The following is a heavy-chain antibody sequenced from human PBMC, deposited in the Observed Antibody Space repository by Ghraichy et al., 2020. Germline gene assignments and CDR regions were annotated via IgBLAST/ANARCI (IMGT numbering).Heavy chain of an antibody. D-gene: IGHD3-10*01. CDR1: GDSVSSASYY. Sequence: SETLSLTCTVSGDSVSSASYYWSWIRQRPGKALEWIGYIYYTGSTNYNPSLKSRVTISLDTPKNQFYLKLSSVTAADTALYYCARRRSGSGMFDPWGQGTLVTVSS. V-gene: IGHV4-61*01. CDR2: IYYTGST. CDR3: ARRRSGSGMFDP. J-gene: IGHJ5*02.